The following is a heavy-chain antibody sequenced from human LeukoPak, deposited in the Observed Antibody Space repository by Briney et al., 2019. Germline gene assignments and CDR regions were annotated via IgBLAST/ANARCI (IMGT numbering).Heavy chain of an antibody. Sequence: GGSLRLSCAASGFTFSSYAMSWVRQAPGKGLEWVAVISYDGSNKYYADSVKGRFTISRDNSKNTLYLQMNSLRAEDTAVYYCARDPGRAMAQYYYYYGMDVWGQGTTVTVSS. CDR1: GFTFSSYA. D-gene: IGHD5-18*01. CDR3: ARDPGRAMAQYYYYYGMDV. V-gene: IGHV3-30-3*01. J-gene: IGHJ6*02. CDR2: ISYDGSNK.